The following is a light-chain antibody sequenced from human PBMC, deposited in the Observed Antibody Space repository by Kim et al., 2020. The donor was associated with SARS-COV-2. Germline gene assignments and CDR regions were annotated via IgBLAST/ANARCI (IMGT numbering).Light chain of an antibody. CDR3: SSYTNSGTVL. V-gene: IGLV2-14*03. Sequence: GQAITIACTGTSSDVVGYNCVTWNQQHPSKAPKLIIYDVRNRPSGVSSRFSGSKSGNTASLTISGLQAEDEADYYCSSYTNSGTVLFGGGTQLTVL. J-gene: IGLJ2*01. CDR1: SSDVVGYNC. CDR2: DVR.